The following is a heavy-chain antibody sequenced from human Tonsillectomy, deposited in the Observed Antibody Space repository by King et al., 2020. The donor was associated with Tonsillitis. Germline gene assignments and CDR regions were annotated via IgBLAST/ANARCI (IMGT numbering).Heavy chain of an antibody. V-gene: IGHV3-49*03. J-gene: IGHJ4*02. CDR3: TRDLGPDYVWGSLDY. CDR1: GFTFGDYA. Sequence: VQLVESGGGLVQPGRSLRLSCTASGFTFGDYAMSWFRQAPGKGLEWVGFIRSKAYGGTTEYAASVKGRFTISRDDSKSIAYLQMNSLKTEDTAVYYCTRDLGPDYVWGSLDYWGQGNLVTVSS. CDR2: IRSKAYGGTT. D-gene: IGHD3-16*01.